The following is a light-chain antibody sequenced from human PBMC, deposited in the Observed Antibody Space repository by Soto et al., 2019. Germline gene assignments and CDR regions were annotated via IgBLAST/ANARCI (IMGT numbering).Light chain of an antibody. CDR1: SSNIGAGYN. CDR2: DNT. J-gene: IGLJ2*01. CDR3: QSYDNSLSAFVI. V-gene: IGLV1-40*01. Sequence: QSALTQPPSVSGAPGQRVTISCTGSSSNIGAGYNVHWYQHLPGTAPKLLIYDNTNRPSGVPDRFSGSKSGTSASLAITGLQAEDEADYHCQSYDNSLSAFVIFGGGTKLTVL.